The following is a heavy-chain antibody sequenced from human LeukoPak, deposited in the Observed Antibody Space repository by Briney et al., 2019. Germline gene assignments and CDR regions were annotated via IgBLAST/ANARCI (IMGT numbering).Heavy chain of an antibody. V-gene: IGHV4-61*05. CDR2: IYYSGST. Sequence: SETLSLTCTVSGGSISSSSYYWGWIRQPPGKGLEWIGYIYYSGSTNYNPSLKSRVTISVDTSKNQFSLKLSSVTAADTAVYYCARRPGYWGQGTLVTVSS. J-gene: IGHJ4*02. D-gene: IGHD2-2*01. CDR1: GGSISSSSYY. CDR3: ARRPGY.